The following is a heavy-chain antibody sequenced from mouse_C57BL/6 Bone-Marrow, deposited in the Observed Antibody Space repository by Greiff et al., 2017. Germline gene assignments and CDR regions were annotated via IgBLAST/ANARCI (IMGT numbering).Heavy chain of an antibody. CDR2: IDPSDSYT. Sequence: QVQLQQPGAELVMPGASVKLSCKASGYTFTSYWMHWVKQRPGQGLEWIGEIDPSDSYTNYNQKFKGKSTLTVDKSSSTAYMQLSSLTSEDSAVYYCARLEIYYGNYAWFAYWGQGTLVTVSA. CDR3: ARLEIYYGNYAWFAY. CDR1: GYTFTSYW. J-gene: IGHJ3*01. V-gene: IGHV1-69*01. D-gene: IGHD2-1*01.